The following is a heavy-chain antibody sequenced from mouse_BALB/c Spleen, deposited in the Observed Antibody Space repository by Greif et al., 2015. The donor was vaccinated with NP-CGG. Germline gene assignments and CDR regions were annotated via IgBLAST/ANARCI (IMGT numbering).Heavy chain of an antibody. CDR3: ARSGTTVQGCAY. D-gene: IGHD1-1*01. V-gene: IGHV1S137*01. J-gene: IGHJ3*01. CDR1: GYTLTDYA. CDR2: ISTYYGDA. Sequence: QVQLKESGAELVRPGVSVKISCKGSGYTLTDYAMHWVKQSHAKSLEWIGVISTYYGDASYNQKFKGKATMTVDKSSSTAYMELARLTSEDSAIYYCARSGTTVQGCAYWGQGTLVTVSA.